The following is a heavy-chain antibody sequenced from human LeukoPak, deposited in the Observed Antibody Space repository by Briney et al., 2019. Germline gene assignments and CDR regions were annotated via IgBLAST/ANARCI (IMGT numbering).Heavy chain of an antibody. Sequence: GGSLRLSCAASGFTFSSYAMHWVRQAPGKGLEWVAVISYDESNKYYADSVKGRFTISRDNSKNTLYLQMNSLRAEDTAVYYCASDRRWLPFDYWGQGTLVTVSS. CDR2: ISYDESNK. CDR3: ASDRRWLPFDY. V-gene: IGHV3-30*04. J-gene: IGHJ4*02. CDR1: GFTFSSYA. D-gene: IGHD5-12*01.